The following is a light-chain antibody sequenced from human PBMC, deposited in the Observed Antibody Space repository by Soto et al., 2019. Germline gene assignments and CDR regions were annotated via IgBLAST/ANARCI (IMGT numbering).Light chain of an antibody. J-gene: IGKJ1*01. CDR1: QSVRSY. CDR3: QQYGSSPWT. V-gene: IGKV3-20*01. CDR2: GAS. Sequence: EIVLTQSPGTLSLSPGESATLSCRASQSVRSYLAWYQQKPGQAPRLLIYGASNRATGIPARFSGSGSGTDFTLTISSLEPEDLAVYHCQQYGSSPWTFGQGTKVDIK.